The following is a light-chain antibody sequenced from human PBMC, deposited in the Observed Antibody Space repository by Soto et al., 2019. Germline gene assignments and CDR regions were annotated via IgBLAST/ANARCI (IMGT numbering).Light chain of an antibody. J-gene: IGKJ4*01. CDR1: QSFLYNSNSKNY. CDR3: QQYYSPPLT. Sequence: DCVRAQSPDSVAVSLGERATINCKSSQSFLYNSNSKNYLAWYQQKVGQPPKLLIYWASTRESGVPDRLSGSGSGTDFTLTISSLQAEDVAVYYCQQYYSPPLTFGGGTKVDIK. V-gene: IGKV4-1*01. CDR2: WAS.